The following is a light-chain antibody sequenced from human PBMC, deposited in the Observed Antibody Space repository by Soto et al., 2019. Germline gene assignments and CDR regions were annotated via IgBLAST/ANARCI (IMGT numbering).Light chain of an antibody. V-gene: IGKV3-20*01. CDR2: DAS. Sequence: EIVLSQSPDALSLSPGERVSLSCRASRPVVRQYIAWYHQKSGQAPRLLIYDASSRATGIPDRFSGGGSGTDFTLTVSRLEPEDFAVYYCQQFSSYPLTFGGGTKVDIK. CDR1: RPVVRQY. CDR3: QQFSSYPLT. J-gene: IGKJ4*01.